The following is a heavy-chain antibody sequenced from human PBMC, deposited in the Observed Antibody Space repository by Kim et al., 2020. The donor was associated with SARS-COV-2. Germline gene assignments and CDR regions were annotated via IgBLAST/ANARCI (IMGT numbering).Heavy chain of an antibody. D-gene: IGHD3-9*01. J-gene: IGHJ4*02. CDR3: ASPGDDILTCYSSRDY. V-gene: IGHV4-39*01. CDR1: GGSISSSSYY. CDR2: IYYSGST. Sequence: SETLSLTCTVSGGSISSSSYYWVWLRQPPGKGLEWIGSIYYSGSTYYNPSLKSRVTITVDTSKNQFSLKLSSVTAADTAVYYCASPGDDILTCYSSRDYWGQGTLVTVSS.